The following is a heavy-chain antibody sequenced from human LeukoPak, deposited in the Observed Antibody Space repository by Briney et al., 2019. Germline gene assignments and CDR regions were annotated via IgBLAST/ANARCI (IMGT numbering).Heavy chain of an antibody. Sequence: GGSLRLSCAASGFTFSDHYIDWVRQAPGKGLEGVGRTRNKANSYTTEYAASVKGRFTISRDDSKNSLYLQINSLKTEDTAVHYCARQLCTNGVCYRHFDYWGQGTLVTVSS. J-gene: IGHJ4*02. D-gene: IGHD2-8*01. CDR3: ARQLCTNGVCYRHFDY. V-gene: IGHV3-72*01. CDR1: GFTFSDHY. CDR2: TRNKANSYTT.